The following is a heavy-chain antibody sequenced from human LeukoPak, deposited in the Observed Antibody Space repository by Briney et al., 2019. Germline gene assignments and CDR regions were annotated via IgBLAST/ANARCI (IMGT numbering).Heavy chain of an antibody. J-gene: IGHJ4*02. CDR3: AKDRGYCSGGSCYSFDY. V-gene: IGHV3-23*01. CDR2: ISGSGGST. D-gene: IGHD2-15*01. CDR1: GFTFSSYW. Sequence: GGSLRLSCAASGFTFSSYWMHWVRQAPGKGLEWVSAISGSGGSTYYADSVKGRFTISRDNSKNTLYLQMNSLRAEDTAVYYCAKDRGYCSGGSCYSFDYWGQGTLVTVSS.